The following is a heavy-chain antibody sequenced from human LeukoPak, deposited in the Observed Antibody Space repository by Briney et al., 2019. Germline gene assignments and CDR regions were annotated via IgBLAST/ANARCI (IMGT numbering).Heavy chain of an antibody. D-gene: IGHD1-1*01. V-gene: IGHV5-51*01. CDR3: ARHERVRAFDI. CDR2: IFPGDSDT. Sequence: GESLKISCKGSGYSFTNYWIGWVRQVPGKGLEWMGIIFPGDSDTRYSPSFQGQVTISVGKSISTAYLQWSSLKASDSAMYYCARHERVRAFDIWGQGTMVTVSS. CDR1: GYSFTNYW. J-gene: IGHJ3*02.